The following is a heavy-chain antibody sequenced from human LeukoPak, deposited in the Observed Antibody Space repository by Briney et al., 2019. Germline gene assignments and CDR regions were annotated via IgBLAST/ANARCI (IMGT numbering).Heavy chain of an antibody. J-gene: IGHJ3*02. V-gene: IGHV3-23*01. CDR1: GFTFSSYG. CDR3: AKDSRVTIRGDAFDM. D-gene: IGHD4-17*01. Sequence: PGGSLRLSCAAPGFTFSSYGMSWLRQAPGKGLEWVSDISGSGGSTYYADSVKGRFTISRDNSKNTLYLQMNSLRAEDTAVYYCAKDSRVTIRGDAFDMWGQGTMVTVSS. CDR2: ISGSGGST.